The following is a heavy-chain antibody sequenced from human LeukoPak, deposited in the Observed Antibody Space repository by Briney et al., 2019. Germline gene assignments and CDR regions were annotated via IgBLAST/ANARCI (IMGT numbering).Heavy chain of an antibody. D-gene: IGHD4-23*01. CDR1: GGAISSGGYY. J-gene: IGHJ4*02. CDR2: ISYSGNT. CDR3: SAGGKSYFDY. V-gene: IGHV4-31*08. Sequence: SETLSLTCTVSGGAISSGGYYWSWIRQHPGTGLEGIGYISYSGNTYYNPSLKSRVTISVDTSKNQFSLRLSSVTAADSAVYYCSAGGKSYFDYWGQGTLVTVSS.